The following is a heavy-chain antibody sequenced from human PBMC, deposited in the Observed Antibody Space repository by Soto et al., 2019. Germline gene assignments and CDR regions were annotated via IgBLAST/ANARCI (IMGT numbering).Heavy chain of an antibody. J-gene: IGHJ6*02. Sequence: QVQLVQSGAEVKKPGSSVKVSCKACGGTFSSYAISWVRQAPGQGLEWMGGIIPIFGTANYAQKFQGRVTITADESTSTAYMELSSLRSEDTAVYYCARGSIVVVPAAIESSYYYYGMDVWGQGTTVTVSS. CDR1: GGTFSSYA. D-gene: IGHD2-2*01. CDR2: IIPIFGTA. V-gene: IGHV1-69*01. CDR3: ARGSIVVVPAAIESSYYYYGMDV.